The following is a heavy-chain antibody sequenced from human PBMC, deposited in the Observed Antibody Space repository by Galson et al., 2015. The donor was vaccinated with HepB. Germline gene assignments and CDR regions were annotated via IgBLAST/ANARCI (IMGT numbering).Heavy chain of an antibody. D-gene: IGHD1-26*01. J-gene: IGHJ4*02. CDR1: GGTFSSYA. CDR3: ASQYSGSYVHMQDY. CDR2: IIPIFGTA. Sequence: SVKVSCKASGGTFSSYAISWVRQAPGQGLEWMGGIIPIFGTANYAQKFQGRVTITADESTSTAYMELSSLRSEDTAVYYCASQYSGSYVHMQDYWGQGTLVTVSS. V-gene: IGHV1-69*13.